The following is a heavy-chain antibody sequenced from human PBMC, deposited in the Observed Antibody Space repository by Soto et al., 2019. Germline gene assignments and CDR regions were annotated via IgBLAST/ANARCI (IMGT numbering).Heavy chain of an antibody. V-gene: IGHV4-59*01. Sequence: PSETLSLTCTVSGGSISSYYWSWIRQPLGKGLEWIGYIYYSGSTNYNPSLKSRVTISVDTSKNQFSLKLSSVTAADTAVYYCARDPAYCSSTSCRNWFDPWGQGTLVTVSS. CDR2: IYYSGST. D-gene: IGHD2-2*01. J-gene: IGHJ5*02. CDR3: ARDPAYCSSTSCRNWFDP. CDR1: GGSISSYY.